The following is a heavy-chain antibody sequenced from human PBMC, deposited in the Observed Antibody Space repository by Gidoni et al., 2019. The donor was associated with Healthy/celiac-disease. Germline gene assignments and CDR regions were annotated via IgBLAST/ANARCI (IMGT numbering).Heavy chain of an antibody. CDR3: ARCSHYYGSGSFHYYYYYYMDV. V-gene: IGHV4-59*01. D-gene: IGHD3-10*01. CDR2: IYYSGST. J-gene: IGHJ6*03. CDR1: GGSISSYY. Sequence: QVQLQESGPGLVKPSETLSLTCTVSGGSISSYYWSWIRQPPGKGLECIGYIYYSGSTNYNPSLKSRVTISVDTSKNQFSLKLSSVTAADTAVYYCARCSHYYGSGSFHYYYYYYMDVWGKGTTVTVSS.